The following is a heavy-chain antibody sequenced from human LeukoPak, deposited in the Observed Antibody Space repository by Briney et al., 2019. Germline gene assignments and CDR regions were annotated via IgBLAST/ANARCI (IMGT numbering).Heavy chain of an antibody. Sequence: PGGSLRLSCAASGFTFSSYAMSWVRQAPGKGLEWVSAISGSGGSTYYANSVKGRCTISRDNSKNTLYLQMNSLRADDTAVYYCAMAHFLPGSDCWGQGTLVTVSS. CDR2: ISGSGGST. V-gene: IGHV3-23*01. D-gene: IGHD3-3*02. CDR1: GFTFSSYA. CDR3: AMAHFLPGSDC. J-gene: IGHJ4*02.